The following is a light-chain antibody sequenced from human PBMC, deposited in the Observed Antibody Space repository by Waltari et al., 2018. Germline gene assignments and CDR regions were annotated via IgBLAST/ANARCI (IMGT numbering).Light chain of an antibody. CDR2: DVN. J-gene: IGLJ2*01. V-gene: IGLV2-11*01. Sequence: QSALTQPRSVSGSPGQPVTISCPGTSGHGGGYDLVSWYQQHPGKAPELIMYDVNQRPSGVPDRFSGSKSGNTASLTIAGLQAEDETDYYCCSYAGTYTFVLFGGGTRLTVL. CDR1: SGHGGGYDL. CDR3: CSYAGTYTFVL.